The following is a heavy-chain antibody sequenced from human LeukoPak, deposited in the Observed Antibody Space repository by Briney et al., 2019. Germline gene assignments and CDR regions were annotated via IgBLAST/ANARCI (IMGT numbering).Heavy chain of an antibody. J-gene: IGHJ4*02. CDR1: GGSISSSSYY. CDR3: ASYDSSGYYYGY. D-gene: IGHD3-22*01. CDR2: IYYSGST. V-gene: IGHV4-39*01. Sequence: PSETLSLTCTVSGGSISSSSYYWGWIRQPPGKGLEWIGSIYYSGSTYYNPSLKSRVTISVDTSKNQFSLKLSSVTAADTAVYYCASYDSSGYYYGYGGQGTLVTVSS.